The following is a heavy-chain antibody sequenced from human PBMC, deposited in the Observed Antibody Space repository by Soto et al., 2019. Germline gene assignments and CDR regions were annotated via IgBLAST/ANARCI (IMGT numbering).Heavy chain of an antibody. J-gene: IGHJ5*02. D-gene: IGHD2-15*01. Sequence: QVKLQESGPGLVKPSGTLSLTCAVSGGSISSSNWWSWVRQPPGKGLEWIGEIYHSGSTNYNPSLKSRVILSVDKAQNQFSLKPDSVTAADTAVYYCARDKTTHWFYPWGQGTLVTVSS. V-gene: IGHV4-4*02. CDR3: ARDKTTHWFYP. CDR1: GGSISSSNW. CDR2: IYHSGST.